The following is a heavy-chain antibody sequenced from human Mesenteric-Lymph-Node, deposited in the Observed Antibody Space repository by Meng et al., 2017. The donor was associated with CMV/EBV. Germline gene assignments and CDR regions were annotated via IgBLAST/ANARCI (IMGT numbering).Heavy chain of an antibody. V-gene: IGHV1-18*01. CDR2: ISRDHAST. CDR3: ARDRTSYRNSVLVYYGMDV. D-gene: IGHD4-11*01. CDR1: ANTFTTYG. Sequence: ASVKVSCKASANTFTTYGFTWVRQAPGHGLEWMGWISRDHASTKYAPKFQGRLTMTTDTSTSTAYMELRSLRSDDTAVYYCARDRTSYRNSVLVYYGMDVWGQGTTVTVSS. J-gene: IGHJ6*02.